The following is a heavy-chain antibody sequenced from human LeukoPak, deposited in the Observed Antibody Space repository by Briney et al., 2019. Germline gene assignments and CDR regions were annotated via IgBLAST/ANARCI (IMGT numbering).Heavy chain of an antibody. CDR2: INPNSGGT. CDR1: GYTFTGCY. D-gene: IGHD3-9*01. V-gene: IGHV1-2*06. CDR3: AREGGDYDILTGYYNWFDP. J-gene: IGHJ5*02. Sequence: GASVKVSCKASGYTFTGCYMHWVRQAPGQGLEWMGRINPNSGGTNYAQKFQGRVTMTRDTSISTAYMELSRLRSDDTAVYYCAREGGDYDILTGYYNWFDPWGRGTLVTVSS.